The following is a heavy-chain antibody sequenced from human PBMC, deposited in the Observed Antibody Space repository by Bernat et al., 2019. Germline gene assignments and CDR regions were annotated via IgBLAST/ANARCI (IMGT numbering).Heavy chain of an antibody. V-gene: IGHV3-30-3*01. CDR1: GFTFSNYA. CDR3: ARPMVQGRTGAFDI. J-gene: IGHJ3*02. D-gene: IGHD3-10*01. Sequence: QVQLVESGGGVVQPGRSLSLSCAASGFTFSNYALHWVRQAPGRGLEWVAAISYDGINKYYAYSVKGRFTISRDNSKNTLYLQMNSLRAEDTAVYYCARPMVQGRTGAFDIWGQGTMVTVSS. CDR2: ISYDGINK.